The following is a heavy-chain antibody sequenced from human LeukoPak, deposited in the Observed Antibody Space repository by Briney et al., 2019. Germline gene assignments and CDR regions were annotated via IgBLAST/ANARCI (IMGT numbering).Heavy chain of an antibody. CDR1: GNTLSEFS. J-gene: IGHJ5*02. CDR2: FDPEVGET. V-gene: IGHV1-24*01. Sequence: ASVKVSCRVTGNTLSEFSMHWVRQSPGKGLEWMGGFDPEVGETVYAQKFQGRVTMTEDTSTETAYMELSSLRSEDTAVYYCATDLLAGGLKTFDPWGQGTLVTVSS. CDR3: ATDLLAGGLKTFDP.